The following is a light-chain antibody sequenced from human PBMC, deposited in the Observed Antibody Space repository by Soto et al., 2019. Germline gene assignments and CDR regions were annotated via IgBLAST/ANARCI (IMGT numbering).Light chain of an antibody. CDR3: QQYNNWWWT. J-gene: IGKJ1*01. CDR1: QSVSSN. CDR2: GAS. Sequence: EIVMTQSPATLSVSPGERATLSCRASQSVSSNLAWYQQKPCQAPRLLIYGASTRATGIPARFSGSGSGTEFTLTISSLQSEDFAVYYCQQYNNWWWTFGQGTKVEIK. V-gene: IGKV3-15*01.